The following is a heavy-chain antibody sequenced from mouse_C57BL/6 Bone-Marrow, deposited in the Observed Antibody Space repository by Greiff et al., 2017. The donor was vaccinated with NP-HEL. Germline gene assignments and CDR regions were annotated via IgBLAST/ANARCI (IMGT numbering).Heavy chain of an antibody. V-gene: IGHV14-4*01. Sequence: VQLQQSGAELVRPGASVKLSCTASGFNIKDDYMHWVKQRPEQGLEWIGWIDPENGDTEYASKFQGKATITADTSSNTAYLQLSSLTSEDTAVYYCTTSRWLLRFAYWGQGTLVTVSA. CDR1: GFNIKDDY. J-gene: IGHJ3*01. CDR3: TTSRWLLRFAY. CDR2: IDPENGDT. D-gene: IGHD2-3*01.